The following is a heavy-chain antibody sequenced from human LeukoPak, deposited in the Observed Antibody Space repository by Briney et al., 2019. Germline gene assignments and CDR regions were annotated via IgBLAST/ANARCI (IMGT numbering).Heavy chain of an antibody. J-gene: IGHJ4*02. V-gene: IGHV4-59*08. CDR1: GGSISSYY. Sequence: SETLSLTCTVSGGSISSYYWSWVRQPPGKGLEWIAYINYSGNTNYNAYLKSGVTISINTSKNQFSLKLRSVTAADRVVYYCARNYGGDSGSFFWYWGEGILVTVSS. CDR3: ARNYGGDSGSFFWY. D-gene: IGHD4-23*01. CDR2: INYSGNT.